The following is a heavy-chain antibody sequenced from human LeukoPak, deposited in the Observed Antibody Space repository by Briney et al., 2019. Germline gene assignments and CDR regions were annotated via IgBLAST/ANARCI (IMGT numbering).Heavy chain of an antibody. CDR1: GFTFSSYG. CDR3: ARTAYTSGWEDY. D-gene: IGHD6-19*01. Sequence: PGGSLRLSCAASGFTFSSYGMHWVRQAPGKGLEWVAFIRYDGSNKYYADSVKGRFTISRDNSKNTLYLQMNSLRAEDTAVYYCARTAYTSGWEDYWGQGTLVTVSS. V-gene: IGHV3-30*02. CDR2: IRYDGSNK. J-gene: IGHJ4*02.